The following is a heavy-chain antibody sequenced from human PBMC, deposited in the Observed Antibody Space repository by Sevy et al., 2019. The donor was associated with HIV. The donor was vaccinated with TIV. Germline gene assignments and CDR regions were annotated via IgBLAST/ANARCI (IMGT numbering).Heavy chain of an antibody. V-gene: IGHV3-23*01. D-gene: IGHD6-19*01. Sequence: GGSLRLSCAASGFTFSSYAMSWVRQAPGKGLEWVSTISSRGGSTYYADSVKGRFTISRDNSKNTLSLLMNSLRAEDTALYYCPKAGVAVAGTFDLFYFDYWGQGTLVTVSS. J-gene: IGHJ4*02. CDR2: ISSRGGST. CDR3: PKAGVAVAGTFDLFYFDY. CDR1: GFTFSSYA.